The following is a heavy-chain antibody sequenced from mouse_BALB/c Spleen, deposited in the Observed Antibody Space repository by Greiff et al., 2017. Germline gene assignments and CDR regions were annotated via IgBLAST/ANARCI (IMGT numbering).Heavy chain of an antibody. CDR3: ARKDDYDGYAMDY. J-gene: IGHJ4*01. D-gene: IGHD2-4*01. CDR2: IYPGSGST. Sequence: QVQLQQPGAELVKPGTSVKLSCKASGYNFTGYWINWVKLRPGQGLEWIGGIYPGSGSTNYNEKFKSKATLTVDTSSSTAYMQLSSLASEDSALYYCARKDDYDGYAMDYWGQGTSVTVSS. V-gene: IGHV1-55*01. CDR1: GYNFTGYW.